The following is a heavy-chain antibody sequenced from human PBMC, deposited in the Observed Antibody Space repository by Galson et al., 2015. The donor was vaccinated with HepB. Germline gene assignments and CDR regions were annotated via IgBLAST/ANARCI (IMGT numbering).Heavy chain of an antibody. V-gene: IGHV3-21*01. CDR3: ARWGSRSHVPGIDC. J-gene: IGHJ4*02. D-gene: IGHD3-10*01. CDR1: GFNFSGYS. CDR2: IRSNSSVK. Sequence: SLRLSCATSGFNFSGYSMTWVRQAPGKGLEWVSSIRSNSSVKYYTDSVKGRFTISRDNAKTSLYLQMDSLRVEDTAVYYCARWGSRSHVPGIDCWGQGTLVSVAS.